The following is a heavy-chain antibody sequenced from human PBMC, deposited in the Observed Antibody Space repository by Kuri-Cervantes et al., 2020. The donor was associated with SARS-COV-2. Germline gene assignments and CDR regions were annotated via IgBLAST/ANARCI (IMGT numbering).Heavy chain of an antibody. CDR1: GFTFSSYA. J-gene: IGHJ4*02. Sequence: GESLKISCAASGFTFSSYAMSWVRQAPGKGLEWVSAISGSGGSTYYADSVKGRFTISRDNAKNSLYLQMNSLRAEDTAVYYCARDIADYWGQGTLVTVSS. D-gene: IGHD2-15*01. CDR2: ISGSGGST. V-gene: IGHV3-23*01. CDR3: ARDIADY.